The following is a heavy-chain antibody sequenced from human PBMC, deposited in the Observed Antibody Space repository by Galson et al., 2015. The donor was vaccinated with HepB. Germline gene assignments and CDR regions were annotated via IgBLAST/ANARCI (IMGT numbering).Heavy chain of an antibody. CDR3: ARDRTYYDILTELTSPYYVDY. Sequence: SVKVSCKASGYTFTSYGISWVRQAPGQGLEWMGWISAYNGNTNYAQKLQGRVTMTTDTSTSTAYMELRSLRSDDTAVYYCARDRTYYDILTELTSPYYVDYWGQGTLVTVSS. CDR2: ISAYNGNT. CDR1: GYTFTSYG. V-gene: IGHV1-18*01. D-gene: IGHD3-9*01. J-gene: IGHJ4*02.